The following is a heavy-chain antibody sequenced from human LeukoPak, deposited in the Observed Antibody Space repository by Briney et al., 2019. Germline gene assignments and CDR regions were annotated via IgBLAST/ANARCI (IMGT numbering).Heavy chain of an antibody. D-gene: IGHD6-13*01. CDR1: GFTFDDYA. Sequence: PGGSLRLSCAASGFTFDDYAMHWVRQAPGKGLEWVSGISWNSGSIGYADSVKGRFTISRDNAKNSPYLQMNSLRAEDTALYYCAKDIAAAGTGVFDCWGQGTLVTVSS. CDR3: AKDIAAAGTGVFDC. J-gene: IGHJ4*02. CDR2: ISWNSGSI. V-gene: IGHV3-9*01.